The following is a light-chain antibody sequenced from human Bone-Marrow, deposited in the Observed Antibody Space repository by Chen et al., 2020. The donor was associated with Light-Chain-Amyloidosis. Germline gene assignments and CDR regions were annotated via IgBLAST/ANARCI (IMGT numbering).Light chain of an antibody. CDR1: NIGSTS. Sequence: SYVLTQPSSVSVAPGQTATIPCGGNNIGSTSVHWYQQTPGQAPLLVVYDDSDRPSGIPDRLSGSNSGNTATLTSSRVEAGDEADYYCQVWDRSGDRPVFGGGTKLTGL. CDR3: QVWDRSGDRPV. J-gene: IGLJ3*02. V-gene: IGLV3-21*02. CDR2: DDS.